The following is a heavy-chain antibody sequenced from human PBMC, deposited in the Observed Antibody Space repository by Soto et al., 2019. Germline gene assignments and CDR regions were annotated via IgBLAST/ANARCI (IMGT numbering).Heavy chain of an antibody. CDR3: ARPYSSSSFYYYGMDV. D-gene: IGHD6-6*01. CDR2: IDPSDSYT. V-gene: IGHV5-10-1*01. Sequence: GGTLKISCKGSGYSFTSYWISWVRPMPGKGLEWMGRIDPSDSYTNYSPSFQGHVTISADKSISTAYLQWSSLKASDTAMYYCARPYSSSSFYYYGMDVWGQGTTVTVSS. CDR1: GYSFTSYW. J-gene: IGHJ6*02.